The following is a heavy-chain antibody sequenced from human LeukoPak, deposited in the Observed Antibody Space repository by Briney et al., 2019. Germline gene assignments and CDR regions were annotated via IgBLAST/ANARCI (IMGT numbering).Heavy chain of an antibody. V-gene: IGHV5-10-1*01. CDR1: GYSFTSYW. CDR3: AGHGPQQLPPNWFDP. Sequence: GESLKISCKGSGYSFTSYWISWVRQMPGKGLEWMGRIDPSDSYTNYSPSFQGHVTISADKSISTAYLQWSSLKASDTAMYYCAGHGPQQLPPNWFDPWGQGTLVTVSS. J-gene: IGHJ5*02. D-gene: IGHD6-13*01. CDR2: IDPSDSYT.